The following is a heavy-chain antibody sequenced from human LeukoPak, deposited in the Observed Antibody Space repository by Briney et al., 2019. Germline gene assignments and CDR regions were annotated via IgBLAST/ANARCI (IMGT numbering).Heavy chain of an antibody. V-gene: IGHV3-33*01. CDR3: ARDRSLYTSSWYYFDY. CDR2: IWNDGSNK. CDR1: GFTFSSHG. Sequence: GGSLRLSCTASGFTFSSHGMHWVRQAPGKGLERVAVIWNDGSNKYYADSVKGRFTISRDNSKNTLYLQMNSLRAEDTAVYYCARDRSLYTSSWYYFDYWGQGTLVTVSS. D-gene: IGHD6-13*01. J-gene: IGHJ4*02.